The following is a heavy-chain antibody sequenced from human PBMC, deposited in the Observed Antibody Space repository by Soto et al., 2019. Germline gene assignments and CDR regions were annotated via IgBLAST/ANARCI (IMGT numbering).Heavy chain of an antibody. J-gene: IGHJ5*02. CDR1: GGSISSSSYY. CDR2: IYYSGST. Sequence: PSETLSLPCTVSGGSISSSSYYWGWIRQPPGKGLEWIGSIYYSGSTYYNPSLKSRVTISVDTSKNQFSLKLSSVTAADTAVYYCASPKIAFYNWFDPWGQGTLVTVS. CDR3: ASPKIAFYNWFDP. V-gene: IGHV4-39*01. D-gene: IGHD3-3*02.